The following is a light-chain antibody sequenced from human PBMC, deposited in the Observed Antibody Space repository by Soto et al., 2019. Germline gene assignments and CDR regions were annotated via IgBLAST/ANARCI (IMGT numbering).Light chain of an antibody. CDR1: QSVTNNY. Sequence: EIVLTQSPGTRSLSPGERATLSCRASQSVTNNYLAWYQQKPGQAPRLLIYGASSRATGIPDRFSGSGSGTDFTLTISSLEPEDFAVYYCQQRSNLPPTFGQGTRLEIK. CDR3: QQRSNLPPT. CDR2: GAS. J-gene: IGKJ5*01. V-gene: IGKV3D-20*02.